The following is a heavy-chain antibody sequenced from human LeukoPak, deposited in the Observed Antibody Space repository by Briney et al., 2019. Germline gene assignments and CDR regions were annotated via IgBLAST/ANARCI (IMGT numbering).Heavy chain of an antibody. V-gene: IGHV3-23*01. D-gene: IGHD3-22*01. CDR1: GFTFSSYS. Sequence: GGSLRLSCAASGFTFSSYSMSWVRRAPGKGLEWVSVHTASGGRTYYADSVKGRFTISRDNSKNTLYLQMNSLRAEDTAVYYCANYDYDSSGYPFDYWGQGTLVTVSS. CDR2: HTASGGRT. CDR3: ANYDYDSSGYPFDY. J-gene: IGHJ4*02.